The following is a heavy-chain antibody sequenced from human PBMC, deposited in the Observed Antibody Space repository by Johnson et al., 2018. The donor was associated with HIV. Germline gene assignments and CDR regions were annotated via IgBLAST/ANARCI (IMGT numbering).Heavy chain of an antibody. CDR2: ISYHGSNK. V-gene: IGHV3-30-3*01. CDR1: GFTFSRYA. Sequence: QVQLMESGGGVVQPGRSLRLSCAPSGFTFSRYAMHWVRQAPGKGLEWVAVISYHGSNKYYADSVKGRFTISRDNSKNTLYLQMNSLRAEDTAVYYCARKQWLEIPSDALDVWGQGTMVTVSS. CDR3: ARKQWLEIPSDALDV. J-gene: IGHJ3*01. D-gene: IGHD6-19*01.